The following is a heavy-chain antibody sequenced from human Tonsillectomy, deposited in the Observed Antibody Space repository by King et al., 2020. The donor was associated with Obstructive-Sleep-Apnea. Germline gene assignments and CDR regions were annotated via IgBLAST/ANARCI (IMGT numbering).Heavy chain of an antibody. CDR1: GFTFSSYA. CDR3: AKESYDSSGYPNNFDY. V-gene: IGHV3-23*04. CDR2: ISGSGGST. Sequence: VQLVESGGGLVQPGGSLRLSCAASGFTFSSYAMSWVRQAPGKGLEWVSAISGSGGSTYYADSVKGRFTISRDNSKNTLYLQMNSLRAEDTAVYYCAKESYDSSGYPNNFDYWGQGTLVTVSS. J-gene: IGHJ4*02. D-gene: IGHD3-22*01.